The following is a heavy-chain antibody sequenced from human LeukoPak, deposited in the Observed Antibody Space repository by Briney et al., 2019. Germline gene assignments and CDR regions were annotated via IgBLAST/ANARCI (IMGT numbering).Heavy chain of an antibody. J-gene: IGHJ6*02. D-gene: IGHD3-3*01. CDR3: ARDLGVLRFLEWLPKGNDYYYYYGMDV. CDR1: GYTFTGYY. V-gene: IGHV1-46*01. Sequence: GASVKVSCKASGYTFTGYYMHWVRQAPGQGLEWMGIINPSGGSTSYAQKFQGRVTMTRDTSTSTVYMELSSLRSEDTAVYYCARDLGVLRFLEWLPKGNDYYYYYGMDVWGQGTTVTVSS. CDR2: INPSGGST.